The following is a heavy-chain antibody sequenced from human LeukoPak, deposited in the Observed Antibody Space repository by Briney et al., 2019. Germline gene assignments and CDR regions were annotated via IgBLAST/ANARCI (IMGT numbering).Heavy chain of an antibody. V-gene: IGHV4-59*01. CDR2: IYYSGST. CDR3: ARSIRKQQLDRYYYYYYGMDV. J-gene: IGHJ6*02. D-gene: IGHD6-13*01. CDR1: GGSISSYY. Sequence: SETLSLTCTVSGGSISSYYWSWIRQPPGKGLEWIGYIYYSGSTNYNPSLKSRVTISVDTSKNQFSLKLSSVTAADTAVYYCARSIRKQQLDRYYYYYYGMDVWGQGTTVTVSS.